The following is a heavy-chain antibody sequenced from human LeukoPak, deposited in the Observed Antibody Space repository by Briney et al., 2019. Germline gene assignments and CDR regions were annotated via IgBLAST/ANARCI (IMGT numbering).Heavy chain of an antibody. V-gene: IGHV3-23*01. CDR2: ISGSCGST. D-gene: IGHD3-22*01. J-gene: IGHJ4*02. Sequence: GGSLRLFCAASGFTFSSYAMSGVRQAPVKGLEWVSPISGSCGSTYSATSGTGRFTISRDNSKNTLYMQMNTLRAEDTAVYYCAKDPNRAHYYDSSGYLGYFDYCGQGTLVTVSS. CDR1: GFTFSSYA. CDR3: AKDPNRAHYYDSSGYLGYFDY.